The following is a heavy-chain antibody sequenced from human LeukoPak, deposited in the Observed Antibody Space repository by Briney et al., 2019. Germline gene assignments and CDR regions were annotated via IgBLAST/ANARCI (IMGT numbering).Heavy chain of an antibody. D-gene: IGHD6-6*01. Sequence: ASVNVSCKAAGYTFSKFAIHWVRQAPGQGLEGMGWINTFNGNTDFAQKLQGRVTMTTDTSTSTAYLKLRSLTSDDTAVYYRARRGAARPPYFYYYLDVWGEGTTVTVSS. J-gene: IGHJ6*03. CDR3: ARRGAARPPYFYYYLDV. CDR1: GYTFSKFA. CDR2: INTFNGNT. V-gene: IGHV1-18*01.